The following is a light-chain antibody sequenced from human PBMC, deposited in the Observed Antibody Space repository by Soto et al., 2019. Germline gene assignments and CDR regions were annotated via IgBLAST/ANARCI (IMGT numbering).Light chain of an antibody. CDR3: QQRSNWPPPMYT. CDR2: WAS. CDR1: QSVLYSSNNKNY. V-gene: IGKV4-1*01. Sequence: DIVMTQSPDSLAVSLGERATINCKSSQSVLYSSNNKNYLAWYQQKPGQPPKLLIYWASTRESGVPDRFSGSGSGTDFTLTISSLQAEDVAVYYCQQRSNWPPPMYTFGQGTKLEIK. J-gene: IGKJ2*01.